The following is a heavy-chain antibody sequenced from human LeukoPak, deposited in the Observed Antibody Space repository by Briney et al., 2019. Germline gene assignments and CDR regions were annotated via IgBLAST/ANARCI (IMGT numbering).Heavy chain of an antibody. D-gene: IGHD3-16*01. Sequence: GGSLRLSCAASGFRFRNYAMSWVRQAPGKGLEWVSAISESGGTTYYADSVKGRFTISRDNSKNTLYLQMNSLRAEDTAVYYCAKDIASGGRRYAFDYWGQGTLVTVSS. V-gene: IGHV3-23*01. CDR1: GFRFRNYA. CDR2: ISESGGTT. J-gene: IGHJ4*02. CDR3: AKDIASGGRRYAFDY.